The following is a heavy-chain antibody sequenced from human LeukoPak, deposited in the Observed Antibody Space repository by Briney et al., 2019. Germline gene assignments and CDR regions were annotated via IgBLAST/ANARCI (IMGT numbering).Heavy chain of an antibody. J-gene: IGHJ4*02. CDR1: GYTFSNYG. D-gene: IGHD3-3*01. CDR3: ARDLGFWSGYYKYYFDY. Sequence: ASVKVSCKASGYTFSNYGISWVRQAPGQGLEWMGWISSYNDNTNYAQKLQGRVTMTTDTSTSTAYMELRSLRSDDTAVYYCARDLGFWSGYYKYYFDYWGQGTLVTVSS. CDR2: ISSYNDNT. V-gene: IGHV1-18*01.